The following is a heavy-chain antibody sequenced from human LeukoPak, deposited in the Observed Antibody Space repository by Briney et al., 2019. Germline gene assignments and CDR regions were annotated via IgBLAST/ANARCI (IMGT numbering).Heavy chain of an antibody. Sequence: SETLSLTCAVYGGSFSGYYWSWIRQPPGKGLEWIGEINHSGSTNYNPSLKSRVTISVDTSKNQFSLKLSSVTAADTAVYYCARGQADPPGSSSNFDYWGQGALVIVSS. CDR3: ARGQADPPGSSSNFDY. CDR1: GGSFSGYY. CDR2: INHSGST. V-gene: IGHV4-34*01. J-gene: IGHJ4*02. D-gene: IGHD6-6*01.